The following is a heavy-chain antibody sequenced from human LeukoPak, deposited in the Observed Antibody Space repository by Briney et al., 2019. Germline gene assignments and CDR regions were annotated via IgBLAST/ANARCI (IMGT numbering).Heavy chain of an antibody. Sequence: GGSLRLSCAASGFTFRNYGMDWVRQVPGKGLEWVSIISYDGSNRYYADSVKGRFTISRDNSQSTLYLQMNSLRTEDTAIYFCATLRYGSGSYYADYWGQETQVTVSS. V-gene: IGHV3-30*03. CDR3: ATLRYGSGSYYADY. CDR1: GFTFRNYG. CDR2: ISYDGSNR. D-gene: IGHD3-10*01. J-gene: IGHJ4*02.